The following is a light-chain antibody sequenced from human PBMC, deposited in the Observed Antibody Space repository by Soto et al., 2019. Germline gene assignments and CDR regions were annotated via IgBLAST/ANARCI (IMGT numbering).Light chain of an antibody. CDR3: SSYTSTNSWV. Sequence: QSVLTQSASVSGSPGQSITISCTGTSSDVGGYNYVSWYQQHPGKAPKLIIYDVSNRPSGVSTRFSGSKSGNTASLTISGLQAEDEADYSCSSYTSTNSWVFGGGTKLDRP. CDR2: DVS. J-gene: IGLJ3*02. CDR1: SSDVGGYNY. V-gene: IGLV2-14*01.